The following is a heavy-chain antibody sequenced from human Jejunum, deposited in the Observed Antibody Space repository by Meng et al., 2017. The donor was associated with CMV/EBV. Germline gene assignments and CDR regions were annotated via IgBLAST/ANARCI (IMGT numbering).Heavy chain of an antibody. CDR2: ISYRGST. D-gene: IGHD3-10*01. Sequence: QVQLQESGPGLVEPSQTLSLTCAVSGVSISTGGYYWSWIRQPPGKGLEWVGYISYRGSTFYNPSLQSRVAISLDTSKNQFSLRVNSVTAADTAVYYCAREYGSGYPPDYWGQGTLVTVSS. CDR1: GVSISTGGYY. CDR3: AREYGSGYPPDY. J-gene: IGHJ1*01. V-gene: IGHV4-30-4*01.